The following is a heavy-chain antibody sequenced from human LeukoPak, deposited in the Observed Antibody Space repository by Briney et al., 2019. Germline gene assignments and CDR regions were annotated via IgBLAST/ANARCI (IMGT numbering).Heavy chain of an antibody. CDR1: GFTLSTYT. D-gene: IGHD3-22*01. CDR2: ISSSSSYI. Sequence: GGSLRLSCAASGFTLSTYTMNWVRQAPGKGLEWVSSISSSSSYIYYADSVKGRFTISRDNAKNSLYLQMNSLRAEDTAVYYCARNRVGYYDSSGYPDAFDIWGQGTMVTVSS. J-gene: IGHJ3*02. CDR3: ARNRVGYYDSSGYPDAFDI. V-gene: IGHV3-21*01.